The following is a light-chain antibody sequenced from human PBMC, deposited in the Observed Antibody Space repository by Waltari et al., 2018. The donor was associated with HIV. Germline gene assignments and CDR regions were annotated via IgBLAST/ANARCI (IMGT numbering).Light chain of an antibody. Sequence: DIVMTQSPDSLAVSLGARATVTCTSSRTVLYNRNYLAWYQQKPGQAPKVLIYWASTRAFGVPDLFSGSGSGTDFRLTISRVQADDVAIYYCQQYYTLRSTFGGGTKIEI. V-gene: IGKV4-1*01. CDR2: WAS. J-gene: IGKJ4*01. CDR1: RTVLYNRNY. CDR3: QQYYTLRST.